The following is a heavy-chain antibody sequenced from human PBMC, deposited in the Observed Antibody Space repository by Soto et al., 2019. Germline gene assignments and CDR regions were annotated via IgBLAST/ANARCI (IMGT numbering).Heavy chain of an antibody. D-gene: IGHD2-2*01. CDR2: IYYSGST. J-gene: IGHJ4*02. V-gene: IGHV4-30-4*01. Sequence: SETLSLTCTVSGGSISSGDYYWSWIRQPPGKGLEWIGYIYYSGSTYYNPSLKSRVTISVDTSKNQFSLKLSSVTAADTAVYYCARAEYQLLFFDYWGQGTLATVSS. CDR1: GGSISSGDYY. CDR3: ARAEYQLLFFDY.